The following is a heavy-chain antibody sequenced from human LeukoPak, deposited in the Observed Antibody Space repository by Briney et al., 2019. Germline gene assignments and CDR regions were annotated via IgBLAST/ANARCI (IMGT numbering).Heavy chain of an antibody. CDR3: SRESGPFSHFGH. J-gene: IGHJ4*02. CDR2: ISHSGYT. Sequence: PSETLSLTCGVSGVTITNTNYQSGVRHPPGQVLEGIGEISHSGYTGFNPSLRSRVTMSIDESKNHLSLNLDPVTAADTAVYYCSRESGPFSHFGHWGQGILVTVTS. CDR1: GVTITNTNY. D-gene: IGHD1-26*01. V-gene: IGHV4/OR15-8*02.